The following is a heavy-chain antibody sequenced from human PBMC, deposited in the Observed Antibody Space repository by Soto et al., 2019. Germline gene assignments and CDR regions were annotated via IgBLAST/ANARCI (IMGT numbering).Heavy chain of an antibody. D-gene: IGHD3-22*01. Sequence: LSLTCAVSVYSIRSGYYWGWLRQPPGKWLEWIGGILHGGSTYYNPSLNSRVTLPIDMTNHHVSLIPNSVTAADTAVYHCARVGPWVPYYYVSSHYTFENWIDPWGQGTLVTLSS. CDR2: ILHGGST. J-gene: IGHJ5*02. V-gene: IGHV4-38-2*01. CDR1: VYSIRSGYY. CDR3: ARVGPWVPYYYVSSHYTFENWIDP.